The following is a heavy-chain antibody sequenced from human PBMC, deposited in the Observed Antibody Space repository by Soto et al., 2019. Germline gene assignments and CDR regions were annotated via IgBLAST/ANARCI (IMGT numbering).Heavy chain of an antibody. CDR3: GRVGDDSVATFDY. J-gene: IGHJ4*02. Sequence: PSETLSLTCAVYGGSFSADYWSWIRQPPGKGLEWIGEINHSGSTKYNPSLKSRVTISVDTSKSQFSLKLSSVTAADTAVYYCGRVGDDSVATFDYWGQGTLVTVSS. CDR2: INHSGST. CDR1: GGSFSADY. D-gene: IGHD5-12*01. V-gene: IGHV4-34*01.